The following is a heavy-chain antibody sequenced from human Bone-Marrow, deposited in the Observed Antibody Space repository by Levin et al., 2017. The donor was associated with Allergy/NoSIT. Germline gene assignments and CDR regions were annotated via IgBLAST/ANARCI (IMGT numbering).Heavy chain of an antibody. J-gene: IGHJ6*02. CDR3: VRNSGGELDV. D-gene: IGHD1-7*01. V-gene: IGHV6-1*01. Sequence: SQTLSLTCAISGDSVSTKSAAWNWIRQSPSRGLEWLGRTYYRSKWSNDYAVSVKSRISVNPDTSKNSFSLQLKSVTPEDTAVYYCVRNSGGELDVWGQGTTVTVSS. CDR2: TYYRSKWSN. CDR1: GDSVSTKSAA.